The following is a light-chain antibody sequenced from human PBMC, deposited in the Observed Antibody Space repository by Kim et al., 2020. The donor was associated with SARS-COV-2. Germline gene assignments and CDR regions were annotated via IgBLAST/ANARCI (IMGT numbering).Light chain of an antibody. J-gene: IGLJ2*01. V-gene: IGLV6-57*03. Sequence: GQTVTISCTRSSGSIASNYVQWYQQRLGSAPTTVIYEDNQRPSGVPDRFSGSIDSSSNSASLTISGLKTEDEADYYCQSYDSSNVVFGGGTKLTVL. CDR2: EDN. CDR1: SGSIASNY. CDR3: QSYDSSNVV.